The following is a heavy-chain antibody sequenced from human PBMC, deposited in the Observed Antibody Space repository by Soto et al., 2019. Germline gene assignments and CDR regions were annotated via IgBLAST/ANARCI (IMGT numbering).Heavy chain of an antibody. CDR1: GFTFSNSW. V-gene: IGHV3-15*07. CDR3: TTDGERNEGDC. Sequence: EVQLVESGGGLVKPGGSLRLSCAASGFTFSNSWMNWVRQAPGKGLEWVGRIKSKTDGGTTVYAATVKGRFTISRNDSKNTLYLQMNSLETADRAGYCCTTDGERNEGDCWGQGTLVTVAS. CDR2: IKSKTDGGTT. D-gene: IGHD3-10*01. J-gene: IGHJ4*02.